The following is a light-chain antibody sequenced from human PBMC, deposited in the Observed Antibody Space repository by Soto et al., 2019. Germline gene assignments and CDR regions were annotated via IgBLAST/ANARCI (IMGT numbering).Light chain of an antibody. Sequence: EIVLTQSPGTLSLSPGERATLSCRASQSVSSTYLAWYRQKPGQAPRLLIYAASSRATGIPDRFSGSGSETDLTLTISRLEPEDFAIDYCQHYDSSPLFTFGPGTKVDIK. CDR2: AAS. J-gene: IGKJ3*01. V-gene: IGKV3-20*01. CDR3: QHYDSSPLFT. CDR1: QSVSSTY.